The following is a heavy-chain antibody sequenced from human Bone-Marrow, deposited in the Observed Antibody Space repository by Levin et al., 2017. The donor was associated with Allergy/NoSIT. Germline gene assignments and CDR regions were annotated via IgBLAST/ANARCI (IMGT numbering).Heavy chain of an antibody. CDR1: AGPFTGYF. V-gene: IGHV4-34*01. Sequence: SETLSLTCAVSAGPFTGYFWSWIRQSPGKGLEWIGEINHSGLTNYDSSLKSRLNMTTDSSRMQFSLKLNSVTAADTAVYFCARVKRCDYVGGNFRCGPFDPWGQGTQVIVSS. CDR2: INHSGLT. D-gene: IGHD3-16*02. CDR3: ARVKRCDYVGGNFRCGPFDP. J-gene: IGHJ5*02.